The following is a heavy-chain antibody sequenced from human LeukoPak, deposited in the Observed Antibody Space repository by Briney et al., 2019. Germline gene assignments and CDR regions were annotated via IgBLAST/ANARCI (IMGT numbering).Heavy chain of an antibody. CDR2: ICYSGST. CDR1: GGSFSGYY. D-gene: IGHD2-2*01. J-gene: IGHJ4*02. V-gene: IGHV4-34*01. Sequence: SETLSLTCAVYGGSFSGYYWSWIRQPPGKGLEWIGSICYSGSTYYNPSLKSRVTISVDTSKNQFSLKLSSVTAADTAVYYCAGHCSSTSCYGLDYWGQGTLVTVSS. CDR3: AGHCSSTSCYGLDY.